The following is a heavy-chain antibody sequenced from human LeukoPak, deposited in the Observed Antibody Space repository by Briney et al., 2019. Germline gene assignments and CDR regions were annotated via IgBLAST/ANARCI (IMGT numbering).Heavy chain of an antibody. CDR2: IKQDASEK. CDR1: GFTLNNYW. CDR3: ARYCSDGYCWSFGY. D-gene: IGHD2-15*01. V-gene: IGHV3-7*01. Sequence: PGGSLRLSCIASGFTLNNYWMSWVRQAPGKGLEWVANIKQDASEKFYVNSVKGRFTISRDNAKNSLYLQMNSLRAEDTAVYYCARYCSDGYCWSFGYWGQGILVTVSS. J-gene: IGHJ4*02.